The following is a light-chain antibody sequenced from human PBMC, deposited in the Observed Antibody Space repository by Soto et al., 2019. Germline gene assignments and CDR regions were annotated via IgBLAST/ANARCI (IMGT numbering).Light chain of an antibody. J-gene: IGKJ4*01. CDR2: AAS. CDR1: QGIRND. CDR3: LQDYNYPLT. V-gene: IGKV1-17*01. Sequence: DMQMTHCQPSLSASVLYRVTIICRASQGIRNDLGWYPQKPGKAPKRLIHAASSLQSGVPSRFSGSGSGTEFTLTISSLQPEDFATYYCLQDYNYPLTFGGGTKVDIK.